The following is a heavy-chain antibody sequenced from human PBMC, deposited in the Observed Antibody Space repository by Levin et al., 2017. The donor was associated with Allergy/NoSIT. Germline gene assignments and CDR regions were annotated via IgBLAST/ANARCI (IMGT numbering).Heavy chain of an antibody. Sequence: ASVKVSCKASGYTFTSYYMHWVRQAPGQGLEWMGIINPSGGSTSYAQKFQGRVTMTRDTSTSTVYMELSSLRSEDTAVYYCARDTGGNSLPGPLDYWGQGTLVTVSS. CDR1: GYTFTSYY. J-gene: IGHJ4*02. V-gene: IGHV1-46*01. CDR2: INPSGGST. D-gene: IGHD4-23*01. CDR3: ARDTGGNSLPGPLDY.